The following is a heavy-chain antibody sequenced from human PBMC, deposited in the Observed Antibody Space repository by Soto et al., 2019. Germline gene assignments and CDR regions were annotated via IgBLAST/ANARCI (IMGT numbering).Heavy chain of an antibody. J-gene: IGHJ4*02. CDR2: VTPRGDAT. CDR3: AQDGYSGDCCLYDH. V-gene: IGHV3-23*01. Sequence: VRLLQSGGGFVQPGGSLRLSCAVSGFTFHDFAMTWVRQAPGKRPEWVSTVTPRGDATFHTDSVKGRFIISRDNSRNILYLQMTNLRAEDTAIYYCAQDGYSGDCCLYDHWGQGALVSVSS. CDR1: GFTFHDFA. D-gene: IGHD2-21*02.